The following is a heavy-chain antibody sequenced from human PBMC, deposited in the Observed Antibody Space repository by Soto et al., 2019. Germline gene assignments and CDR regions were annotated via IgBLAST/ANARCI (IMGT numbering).Heavy chain of an antibody. D-gene: IGHD2-8*01. Sequence: QVHLRESGPGLVKSSETLSLTCTVSGDSVTNYFWSWMRQPPGKGLEWIGHMYHGGRTNYSPSLTSRVTMSLDASRNQFSLNLSSVTAAATAVYFCARDPGYCTNGVCPIFDFWGQGLLVAVSS. CDR1: GDSVTNYF. CDR3: ARDPGYCTNGVCPIFDF. V-gene: IGHV4-59*02. J-gene: IGHJ4*02. CDR2: MYHGGRT.